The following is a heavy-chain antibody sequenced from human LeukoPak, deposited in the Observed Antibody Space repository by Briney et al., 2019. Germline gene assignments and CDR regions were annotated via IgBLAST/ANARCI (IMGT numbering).Heavy chain of an antibody. CDR1: GGTFSSYA. Sequence: ASVKVSCKASGGTFSSYAISWVRQAPGQGLEWMGWISAYNGNTNYAQKLQGRVTMTTNTSTSTAYMELRSLRSDDTAVYYCARDGVPRVLWFGELLSGSDYYYMDVWGKGTTVTISS. CDR3: ARDGVPRVLWFGELLSGSDYYYMDV. V-gene: IGHV1-18*01. D-gene: IGHD3-10*01. CDR2: ISAYNGNT. J-gene: IGHJ6*03.